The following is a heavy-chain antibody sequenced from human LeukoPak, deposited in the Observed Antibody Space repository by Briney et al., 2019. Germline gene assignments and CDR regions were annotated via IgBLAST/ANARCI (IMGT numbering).Heavy chain of an antibody. CDR3: VRVVPGGASSDS. J-gene: IGHJ4*02. D-gene: IGHD3-16*01. Sequence: SETLSLTCTVSGASVTTYYWSWIRQPPGKGLEWIGYIYYSGHTHNNPSLSSRVSISVDTSKNQFSLILTSLTTADTAVYYCVRVVPGGASSDSWGQGTLVTVSS. V-gene: IGHV4-59*02. CDR1: GASVTTYY. CDR2: IYYSGHT.